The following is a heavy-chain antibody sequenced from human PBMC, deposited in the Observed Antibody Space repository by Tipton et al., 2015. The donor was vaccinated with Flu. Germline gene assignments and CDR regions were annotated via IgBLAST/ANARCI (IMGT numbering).Heavy chain of an antibody. CDR1: RGSIANYY. D-gene: IGHD5-12*01. J-gene: IGHJ4*02. CDR3: ARGIRSMGLNSGHGFDS. CDR2: ISHSRIT. V-gene: IGHV4-59*01. Sequence: LRLSCTVSRGSIANYYWAWIRQPPGRGLEWIAYISHSRITNYNPPLKSRATMSVDTSKNQFSLNLTSVTAADTAVYYCARGIRSMGLNSGHGFDSWDQGTLVTVSS.